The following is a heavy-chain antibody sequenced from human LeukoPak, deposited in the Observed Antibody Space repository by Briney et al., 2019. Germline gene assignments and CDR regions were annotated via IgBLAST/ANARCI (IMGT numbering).Heavy chain of an antibody. CDR1: GGTFSSYA. CDR3: ARGVVPAARDYYYYYMDV. V-gene: IGHV1-69*05. CDR2: IIPIFGTA. D-gene: IGHD2-2*01. Sequence: SVKVSCKASGGTFSSYAISRVRQAPGQGLEWMGGIIPIFGTANYAQKFQGRVTITTDESTSTAYMELSSLRSEDTAVYYCARGVVPAARDYYYYYMDVWGKGTTVTVSS. J-gene: IGHJ6*03.